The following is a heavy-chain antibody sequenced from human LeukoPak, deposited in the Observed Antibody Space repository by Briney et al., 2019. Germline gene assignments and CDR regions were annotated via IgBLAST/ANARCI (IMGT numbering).Heavy chain of an antibody. V-gene: IGHV4-34*01. J-gene: IGHJ6*03. CDR2: INHSGST. Sequence: PSETLSLTCAVYGGSFSGYYWSWIRQPPGKGLEWIGEINHSGSTNYNPSLKSRVTISVDTSKNQFSLKLSSVTAADTAVYYCARHCPIVVVVAAGYYYYYYMDVWGKGTTVTISS. CDR1: GGSFSGYY. CDR3: ARHCPIVVVVAAGYYYYYYMDV. D-gene: IGHD2-15*01.